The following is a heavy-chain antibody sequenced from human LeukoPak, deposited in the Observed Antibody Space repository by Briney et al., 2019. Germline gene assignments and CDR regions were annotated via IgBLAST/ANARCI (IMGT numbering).Heavy chain of an antibody. CDR2: ISYDGSNK. V-gene: IGHV3-30*18. CDR3: AKALLTGTYYYYAMDV. Sequence: GRSLRLSCAASGFTFSTYGVHWVRQAPGKGLEWVAVISYDGSNKYYADSVEGRFTISRDNSKNTLYLQMNSLRAEDTAVYHCAKALLTGTYYYYAMDVWGQGTTVTVSS. D-gene: IGHD1-20*01. CDR1: GFTFSTYG. J-gene: IGHJ6*02.